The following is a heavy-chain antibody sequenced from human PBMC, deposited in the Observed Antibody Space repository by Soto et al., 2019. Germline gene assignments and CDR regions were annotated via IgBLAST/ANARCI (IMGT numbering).Heavy chain of an antibody. CDR3: HGYGY. Sequence: EVQLVESGGGLIQPGGSLRLSCAVSGFNVRANYMRWVRQAPGKGLEWVSVIYSGGTTYYADSVKGRFIISRDISKNTLYLQMNILRAEDTAVYYCHGYGYWGQGTLVTVSS. CDR2: IYSGGTT. V-gene: IGHV3-53*01. J-gene: IGHJ4*02. D-gene: IGHD5-12*01. CDR1: GFNVRANY.